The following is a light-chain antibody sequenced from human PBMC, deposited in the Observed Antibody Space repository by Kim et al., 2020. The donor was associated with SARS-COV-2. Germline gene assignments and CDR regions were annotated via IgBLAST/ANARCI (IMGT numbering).Light chain of an antibody. V-gene: IGKV3-11*01. CDR2: DAS. J-gene: IGKJ5*01. Sequence: SPGERAILSCRASQSVGTYLNWYQQKPGQAPRLLIYDASTRATGIPVKFSGSGSGTDFTLTISSLEPEDFAVYYCQQRNTWPPITFGQGTRLEIK. CDR3: QQRNTWPPIT. CDR1: QSVGTY.